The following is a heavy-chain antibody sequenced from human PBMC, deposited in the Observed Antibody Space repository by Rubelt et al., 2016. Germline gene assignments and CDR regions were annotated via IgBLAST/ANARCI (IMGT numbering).Heavy chain of an antibody. CDR3: ARPRLPDYYTTFDY. CDR2: VFYSGTT. V-gene: IGHV4-39*01. Sequence: QLQLQESGPGLVKPSETLSLTCTVSGGSISSSRYYWGWIRQPPGKGLEWIGSVFYSGTTYYNASLQSRVTISVDTSKNQFSLNLSSVTAADTAVYYCARPRLPDYYTTFDYWGQGSLVTVSS. CDR1: GGSISSSRYY. J-gene: IGHJ4*02. D-gene: IGHD3-9*01.